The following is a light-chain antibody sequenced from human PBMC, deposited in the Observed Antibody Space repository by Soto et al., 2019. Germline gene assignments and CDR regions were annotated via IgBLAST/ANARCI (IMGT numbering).Light chain of an antibody. Sequence: QMTQSPSSLSASVGDTVTITCRASQDMGTFLTWYQQKPGKAPKLLIYAASDVLSGVSSRFIGGGSGTDFTLPISSLQPEDVATDYCQQSYSTPQITFGPGTKVDMK. CDR1: QDMGTF. J-gene: IGKJ3*01. CDR3: QQSYSTPQIT. CDR2: AAS. V-gene: IGKV1-39*01.